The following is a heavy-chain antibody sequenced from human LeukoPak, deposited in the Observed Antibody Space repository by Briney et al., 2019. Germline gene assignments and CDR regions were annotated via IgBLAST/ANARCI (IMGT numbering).Heavy chain of an antibody. D-gene: IGHD6-13*01. CDR2: ISYDGSNK. CDR1: GFTFSSYG. CDR3: AKDTQYSSSWLYYFDY. J-gene: IGHJ4*02. V-gene: IGHV3-30*18. Sequence: PGRSLRLSCAASGFTFSSYGMHWVRQAPGKGLEWVAVISYDGSNKYYADSVKGRFTISRDNSKNTLYLQMNSLRAEDTAVDYCAKDTQYSSSWLYYFDYWGQGTLVTVSS.